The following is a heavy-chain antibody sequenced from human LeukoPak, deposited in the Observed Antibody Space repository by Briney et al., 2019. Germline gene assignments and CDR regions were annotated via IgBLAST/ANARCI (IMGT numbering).Heavy chain of an antibody. D-gene: IGHD5-24*01. CDR2: IYSDGSVT. Sequence: GGSLRLSCAASGFTFSNYWMHWVRQVPGRGLVWVSRIYSDGSVTSYADSVKGRFTISRDNSKNTLYLQMNSLIAEDTAVYYCAKSGYNRFDYWGQGTRVTVSS. V-gene: IGHV3-74*01. CDR1: GFTFSNYW. J-gene: IGHJ4*02. CDR3: AKSGYNRFDY.